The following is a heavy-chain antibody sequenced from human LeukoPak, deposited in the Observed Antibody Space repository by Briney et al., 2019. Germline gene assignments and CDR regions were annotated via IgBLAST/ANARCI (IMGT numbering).Heavy chain of an antibody. Sequence: GGSLRLSCAASGFTFSSYSMIWVRQAPGKGLEWVSSISSSSSYIYYADSVKGRFTISRDNAKNSLYLQMNSLRAEDTAVYYCARDPTIFGVVIVENWFDPWGQGTLVTVSS. CDR3: ARDPTIFGVVIVENWFDP. CDR1: GFTFSSYS. CDR2: ISSSSSYI. J-gene: IGHJ5*02. V-gene: IGHV3-21*01. D-gene: IGHD3-3*01.